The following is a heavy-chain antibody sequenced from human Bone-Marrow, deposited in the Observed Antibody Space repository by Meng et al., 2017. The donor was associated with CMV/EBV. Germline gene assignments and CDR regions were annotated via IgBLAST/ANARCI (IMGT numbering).Heavy chain of an antibody. CDR2: VFYSGLT. Sequence: SEPLSLTCTVSGGSVGDGSYYWSWIRQPPGKGLEWLGYVFYSGLTNYNPSLKSRLTISVDTSKHHFSLNLKSVTAADTAVYYCAAGSAPRPGYWGQGTLVTVSS. CDR3: AAGSAPRPGY. J-gene: IGHJ4*02. D-gene: IGHD3-10*01. CDR1: GGSVGDGSYY. V-gene: IGHV4-61*03.